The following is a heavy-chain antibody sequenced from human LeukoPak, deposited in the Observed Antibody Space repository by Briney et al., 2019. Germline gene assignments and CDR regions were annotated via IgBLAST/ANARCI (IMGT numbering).Heavy chain of an antibody. D-gene: IGHD1-20*01. CDR3: ARTQYNWNAYFDY. CDR1: GFTFSSYA. Sequence: GGSLRLSCAASGFTFSSYAMHWVRQAPGKGLEWVAVISYDGSNKYYADSVKGRFTISRDNSKNTLYLQMNSLRAEDTAVYYCARTQYNWNAYFDYWGQGTLVTVSS. CDR2: ISYDGSNK. V-gene: IGHV3-30*04. J-gene: IGHJ4*02.